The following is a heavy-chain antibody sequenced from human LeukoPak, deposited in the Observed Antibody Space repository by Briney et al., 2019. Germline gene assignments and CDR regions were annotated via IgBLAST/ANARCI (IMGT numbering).Heavy chain of an antibody. CDR2: ISYDGSNK. CDR1: GFTFSSYA. CDR3: ARDLWPYDSSGYSLPPDY. Sequence: GGSLRLSCAASGFTFSSYAMHWVRQAPGKGLEWVAVISYDGSNKYYADSVKGRFTISRDNSKNTLYLQMNSLRAEDTAVYYCARDLWPYDSSGYSLPPDYWGQGTLVTVSS. J-gene: IGHJ4*02. V-gene: IGHV3-30-3*01. D-gene: IGHD3-22*01.